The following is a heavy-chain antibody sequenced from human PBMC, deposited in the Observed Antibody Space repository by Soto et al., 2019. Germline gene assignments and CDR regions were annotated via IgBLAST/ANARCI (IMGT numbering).Heavy chain of an antibody. J-gene: IGHJ6*02. CDR3: ARAQAHYYGSGHYYYYGMDV. D-gene: IGHD3-10*01. V-gene: IGHV1-69*13. Sequence: GASVKVSCKASGGTFSSYAISWVRQAPGQGLEWMGGIIPIFGTANYAQKFQGRVTITADESTSTAYMELSSLRSEDTAVYYCARAQAHYYGSGHYYYYGMDVWGQGTTVNVSS. CDR2: IIPIFGTA. CDR1: GGTFSSYA.